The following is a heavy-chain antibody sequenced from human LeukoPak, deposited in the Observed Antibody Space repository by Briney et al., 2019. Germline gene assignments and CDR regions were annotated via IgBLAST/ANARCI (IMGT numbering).Heavy chain of an antibody. CDR1: GYTFTSYY. D-gene: IGHD3-16*02. J-gene: IGHJ3*02. V-gene: IGHV1-46*01. CDR2: INPSGGST. CDR3: ARVFRLGKLSLRGAFDI. Sequence: ASVKVSCKASGYTFTSYYMHWVRQAPGQGLEWMGIINPSGGSTSYAQKFQGRVTMTRDTSTSTVYMELSSLRSEDTAVYYCARVFRLGKLSLRGAFDIWGQGTMVTVSS.